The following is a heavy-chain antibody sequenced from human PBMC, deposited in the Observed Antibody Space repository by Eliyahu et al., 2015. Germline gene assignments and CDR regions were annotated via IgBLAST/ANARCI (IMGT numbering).Heavy chain of an antibody. V-gene: IGHV3-7*01. D-gene: IGHD6-13*01. CDR1: GFXFSSYW. CDR2: IKQDGSEK. CDR3: AREGASSSWDWYFDL. J-gene: IGHJ2*01. Sequence: EVQLVESGGGLVQPGGSLRLSCAAXGFXFSSYWMSWVRQAPGKGLEWVANIKQDGSEKYYVDSVKGRFTISRDNAKNSLYLQMNSLRAEDTAVYYCAREGASSSWDWYFDLWGRGTLVTVSS.